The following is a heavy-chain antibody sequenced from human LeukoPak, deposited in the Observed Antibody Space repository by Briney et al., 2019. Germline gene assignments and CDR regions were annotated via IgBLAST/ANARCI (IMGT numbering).Heavy chain of an antibody. J-gene: IGHJ4*02. D-gene: IGHD4-11*01. V-gene: IGHV3-43*01. CDR1: GFTFDDYT. CDR2: ISWDTGRT. CDR3: AAMTSVTTGDY. Sequence: PGGSLRLSCAASGFTFDDYTMHWVRQGPGRGLEWVSLISWDTGRTYYADSVKGRFTISRDNSKNTLYLQMNSLRAEDTAVYYCAAMTSVTTGDYWGQGTLVTVSS.